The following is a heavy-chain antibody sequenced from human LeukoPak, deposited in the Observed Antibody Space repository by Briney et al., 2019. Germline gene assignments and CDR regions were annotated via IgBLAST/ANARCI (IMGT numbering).Heavy chain of an antibody. CDR1: GGTFSSYA. J-gene: IGHJ4*02. D-gene: IGHD3-22*01. Sequence: ASVKVSCKASGGTFSSYAISWVRQAPGQGLEWMGIINPSGGSTSYAQKFQGRVTMTRDMSTSTVYMELSSLRSEDTAVYYCARTFYDSSGYLPDHWGQGTLVTVSS. CDR2: INPSGGST. CDR3: ARTFYDSSGYLPDH. V-gene: IGHV1-46*01.